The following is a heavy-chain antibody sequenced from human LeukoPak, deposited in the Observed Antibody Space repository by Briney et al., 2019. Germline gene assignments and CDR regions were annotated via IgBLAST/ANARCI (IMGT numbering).Heavy chain of an antibody. Sequence: SETLSLTCTVSGGSISSSSYYWGWIRQPPGKGLEWIGSIYYSGSTYYNPSLKSRVTISVDTSKNQFSLKLSSVTAADTAVYYCARHNSGCFDYWGQGTLVTVSS. V-gene: IGHV4-39*01. CDR2: IYYSGST. CDR3: ARHNSGCFDY. D-gene: IGHD3-22*01. J-gene: IGHJ4*02. CDR1: GGSISSSSYY.